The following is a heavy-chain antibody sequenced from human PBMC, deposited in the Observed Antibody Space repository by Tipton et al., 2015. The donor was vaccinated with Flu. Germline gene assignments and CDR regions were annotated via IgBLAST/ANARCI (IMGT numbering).Heavy chain of an antibody. CDR1: GGSISTFF. D-gene: IGHD3/OR15-3a*01. CDR2: IYTTGST. Sequence: TLSLTCTVSGGSISTFFWYWIRQPAGKGLEWIGRIYTTGSTNYNPSLESRVTMSVDTAKNQFSLKLSSVTAADTAVYYCARGSGSGTFMIFALWGQGTLVTVSS. V-gene: IGHV4-4*07. J-gene: IGHJ4*02. CDR3: ARGSGSGTFMIFAL.